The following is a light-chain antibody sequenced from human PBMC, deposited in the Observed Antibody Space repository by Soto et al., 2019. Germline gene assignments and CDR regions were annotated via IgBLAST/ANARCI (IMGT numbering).Light chain of an antibody. CDR3: QQYNSYSGT. Sequence: DIQMTQSPSTLFASVGDRVTITCRASQSISSWFAWYQQKPGKAPKLLIYDASSLESGVPSRFSGSGSGTEFTLTISSLQPDDFATYYCQQYNSYSGTFGQGTKVEIK. CDR1: QSISSW. CDR2: DAS. J-gene: IGKJ1*01. V-gene: IGKV1-5*01.